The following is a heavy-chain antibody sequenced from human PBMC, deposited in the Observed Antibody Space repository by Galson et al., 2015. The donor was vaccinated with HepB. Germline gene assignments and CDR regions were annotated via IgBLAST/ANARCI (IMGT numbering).Heavy chain of an antibody. Sequence: SVKVSCKASGYTFTAYYMHWVRQAPGQGLEWMGRINPKSGGTDFPQNFQGRVTMTSDTTISTVYMELSRLKSDDTAVYYCARVGFRYELDWGQGTLVTVSS. CDR2: INPKSGGT. J-gene: IGHJ4*02. V-gene: IGHV1-2*06. CDR3: ARVGFRYELD. CDR1: GYTFTAYY. D-gene: IGHD1-14*01.